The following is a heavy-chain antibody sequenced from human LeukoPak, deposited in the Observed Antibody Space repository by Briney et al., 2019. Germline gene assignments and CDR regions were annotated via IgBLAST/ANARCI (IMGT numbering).Heavy chain of an antibody. D-gene: IGHD6-19*01. V-gene: IGHV3-23*01. CDR2: ISNSADRT. CDR1: GFTFSSFA. J-gene: IGHJ4*02. CDR3: AKGISGGLYTIDY. Sequence: GGSLRLSCAASGFTFSSFAMSWVRQAPGKGLEWVSVISNSADRTYYADSVKGRFTISRDNSKNTLYLQMNSLRAEDTAVYYCAKGISGGLYTIDYWGQGTLVTVSS.